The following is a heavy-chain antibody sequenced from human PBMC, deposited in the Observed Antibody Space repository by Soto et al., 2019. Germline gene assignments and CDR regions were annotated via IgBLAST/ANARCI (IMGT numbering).Heavy chain of an antibody. CDR1: GFTFSSYS. CDR2: ISSSSSYI. Sequence: PGGSLRLSCAASGFTFSSYSMNWVRQAPGKGLEWVSSISSSSSYIYYADSVKGRFTISRDNAKNSLYLQMNSLRAEDTAVYYCARGGDDIPTTLPIDYWGQGTLVTVSS. V-gene: IGHV3-21*01. D-gene: IGHD3-10*01. J-gene: IGHJ4*02. CDR3: ARGGDDIPTTLPIDY.